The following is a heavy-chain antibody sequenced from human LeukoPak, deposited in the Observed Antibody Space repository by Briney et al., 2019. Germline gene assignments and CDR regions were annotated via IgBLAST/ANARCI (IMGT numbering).Heavy chain of an antibody. Sequence: SETLSLTCTVSGGSISSSSYYWGWIRQPPGKGLEWIGSIYYSGGTNYNPSLKSRVTISVDTSKNQFSLKLSSVTAADTAVYYCARACYDFWSGYFDYWGQGTLVTVSS. CDR2: IYYSGGT. D-gene: IGHD3-3*01. CDR3: ARACYDFWSGYFDY. CDR1: GGSISSSSYY. J-gene: IGHJ4*02. V-gene: IGHV4-39*07.